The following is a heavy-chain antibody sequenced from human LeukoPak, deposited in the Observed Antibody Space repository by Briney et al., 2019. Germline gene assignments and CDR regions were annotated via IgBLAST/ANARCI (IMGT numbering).Heavy chain of an antibody. V-gene: IGHV3-23*01. CDR3: ALMNYYDSSGLDY. D-gene: IGHD3-22*01. CDR2: ISGSGGST. J-gene: IGHJ4*02. CDR1: EFTFSRYW. Sequence: GGSLRLSCAASEFTFSRYWMSWVRQAPGKGLEWVSAISGSGGSTYYADSVKGRFTISRDNSKNTLYLQMNSLRAEDTAVYYCALMNYYDSSGLDYWGQGTLVTVSS.